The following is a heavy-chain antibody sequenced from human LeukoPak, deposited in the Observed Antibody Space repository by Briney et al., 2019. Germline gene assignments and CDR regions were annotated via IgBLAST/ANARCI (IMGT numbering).Heavy chain of an antibody. D-gene: IGHD2-2*01. V-gene: IGHV4-61*02. CDR2: IYTSGST. Sequence: PSETLSLTCTVSGGSISSGSYYWSWIRQPAGKGLEWIGRIYTSGSTNYNPSLKGRVTISVDTSKNQFSLKLSSVTAADTAVYYCAREGYQYYFDYWGQGTLVTVSS. CDR1: GGSISSGSYY. J-gene: IGHJ4*02. CDR3: AREGYQYYFDY.